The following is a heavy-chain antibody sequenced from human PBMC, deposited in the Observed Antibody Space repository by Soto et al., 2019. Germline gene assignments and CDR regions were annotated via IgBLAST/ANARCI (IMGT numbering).Heavy chain of an antibody. J-gene: IGHJ4*02. D-gene: IGHD3-16*01. CDR1: GDRFTSYW. CDR2: IYPGDSDT. V-gene: IGHV5-51*01. CDR3: ARQVGVEDPRDY. Sequence: GAAVKISGKGCGDRFTSYWSGWVRQMPGKGLEWMGIIYPGDSDTRYSPSFQGQVTISADKSISTAYLQWSSLKASDTAMYYCARQVGVEDPRDYWGQGTLVTVSS.